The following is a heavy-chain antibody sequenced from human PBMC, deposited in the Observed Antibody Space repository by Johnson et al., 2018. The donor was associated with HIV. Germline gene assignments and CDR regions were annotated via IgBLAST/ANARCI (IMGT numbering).Heavy chain of an antibody. V-gene: IGHV3-7*01. Sequence: EQLVESGGGLVQPGGSLRLSCAASGFTVSSYYMSWVRQAPGKGLEWVANIKQDGSEKYYVDSVKGRFTISRDNSKNTLYLQMNSLRAEETAVYYCARDAVRIFGVVQDAFDIWGQGTMVTVSS. D-gene: IGHD3-3*01. J-gene: IGHJ3*02. CDR3: ARDAVRIFGVVQDAFDI. CDR1: GFTVSSYY. CDR2: IKQDGSEK.